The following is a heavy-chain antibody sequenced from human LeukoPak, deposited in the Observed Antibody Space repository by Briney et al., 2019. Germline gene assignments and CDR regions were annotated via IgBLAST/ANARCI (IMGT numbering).Heavy chain of an antibody. Sequence: GGSLRLSCVASASDFSTSWMHWVRQAPGKGLVWVSRITSDGSSTIYADSVKGRFTISRDNTKNSLYLQMNNLRVEDTAVYYCARDTGYDSSSWYDYYYYYMDVWGKGTTVTVSS. J-gene: IGHJ6*03. CDR2: ITSDGSST. CDR3: ARDTGYDSSSWYDYYYYYMDV. CDR1: ASDFSTSW. V-gene: IGHV3-74*01. D-gene: IGHD6-13*01.